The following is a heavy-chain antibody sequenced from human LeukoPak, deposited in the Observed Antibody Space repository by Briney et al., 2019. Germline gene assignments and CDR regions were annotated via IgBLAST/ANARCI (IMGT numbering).Heavy chain of an antibody. Sequence: GGSLRLSCAASGFTFRSYWMSWVRQAPGKGLEWVANMKLDGSEEYYVDSVKGRFTISSDNAKNSLYLQMNSLRVDDTAVYYCARWARYCSSGSCYSWFDPWGQGNLVTVSS. CDR2: MKLDGSEE. V-gene: IGHV3-7*01. J-gene: IGHJ5*02. CDR3: ARWARYCSSGSCYSWFDP. CDR1: GFTFRSYW. D-gene: IGHD2-15*01.